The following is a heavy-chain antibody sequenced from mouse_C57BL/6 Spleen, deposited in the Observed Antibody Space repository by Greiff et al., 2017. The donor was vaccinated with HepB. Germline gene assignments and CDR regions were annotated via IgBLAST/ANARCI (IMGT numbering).Heavy chain of an antibody. J-gene: IGHJ4*01. CDR1: GFTFSNYW. Sequence: EVQLVESGGGLVQPGGSMKLSCVASGFTFSNYWMNWVRQSPEKGLEWVAQIRLKSDNYATHYAESVKGRFTISRDDSKSSVYLQMNNLRAEATGIYYCTYGSSYDSAMDYWGQGTSVTVSS. D-gene: IGHD1-1*01. CDR3: TYGSSYDSAMDY. CDR2: IRLKSDNYAT. V-gene: IGHV6-3*01.